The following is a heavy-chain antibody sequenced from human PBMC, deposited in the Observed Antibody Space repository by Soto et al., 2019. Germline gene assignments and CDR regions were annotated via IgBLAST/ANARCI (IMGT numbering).Heavy chain of an antibody. Sequence: QAPVKGLEWVSAISGSGGSTYYADSVKGRFTISRDNSKNTLYLQMNSLRAEDMAVYYCARRGSGSYYDYWGQGTLVTVSS. CDR3: ARRGSGSYYDY. V-gene: IGHV3-23*01. D-gene: IGHD1-26*01. CDR2: ISGSGGST. J-gene: IGHJ4*02.